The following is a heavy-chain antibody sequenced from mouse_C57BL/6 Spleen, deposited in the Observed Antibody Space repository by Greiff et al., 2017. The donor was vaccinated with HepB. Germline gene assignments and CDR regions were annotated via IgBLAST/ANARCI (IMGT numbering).Heavy chain of an antibody. CDR3: ARQASIAWFAY. V-gene: IGHV5-6*01. Sequence: DVQLVESGGDLVKPGGSLKLSCAASGFTFSSYGMSWVRQTPDKRLEWVATISSGGSYTYYPDSVKGRFTISRDNAKNTLYLQMSSLKSEDTAMYYCARQASIAWFAYWGQGTLVTVSA. CDR1: GFTFSSYG. CDR2: ISSGGSYT. J-gene: IGHJ3*01. D-gene: IGHD6-1*01.